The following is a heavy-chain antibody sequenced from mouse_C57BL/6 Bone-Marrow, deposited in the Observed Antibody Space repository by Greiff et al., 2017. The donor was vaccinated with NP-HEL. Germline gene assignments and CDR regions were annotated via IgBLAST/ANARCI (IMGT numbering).Heavy chain of an antibody. Sequence: VQLQQSGAELAKPGASVKLSCKASGYTFTSYWMHWVKQRPGQGLEWIGYINPSSGYTKYNQKFKDKATLTADKSSSTAYMQLSSLTYEDSAVYYCAEGGITTADYFDYWGQGTTLTVSS. J-gene: IGHJ2*01. D-gene: IGHD1-1*01. CDR1: GYTFTSYW. V-gene: IGHV1-7*01. CDR3: AEGGITTADYFDY. CDR2: INPSSGYT.